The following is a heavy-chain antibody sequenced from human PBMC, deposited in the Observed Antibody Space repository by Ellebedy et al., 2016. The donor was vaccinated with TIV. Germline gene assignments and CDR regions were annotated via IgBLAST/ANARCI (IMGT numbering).Heavy chain of an antibody. D-gene: IGHD6-19*01. Sequence: SETLSLXCTVSGGSISSSSYYWGWIRQPPGKGLEWIGSIYYSGSTYYNPSLKSRVTISVDTSKNQFSLKLSSVTAADTAVYYCARDLPPGYSSGWYWFDPWGQGTLVTVSS. CDR1: GGSISSSSYY. J-gene: IGHJ5*02. CDR3: ARDLPPGYSSGWYWFDP. CDR2: IYYSGST. V-gene: IGHV4-39*07.